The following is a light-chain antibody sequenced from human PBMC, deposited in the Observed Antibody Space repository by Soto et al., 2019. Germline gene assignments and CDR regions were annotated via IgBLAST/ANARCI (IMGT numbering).Light chain of an antibody. V-gene: IGKV3-11*01. CDR2: DAS. J-gene: IGKJ5*01. CDR1: QSVGSY. CDR3: QQRSNWPAIT. Sequence: EIVLRQSPATLSLSPGERATLSCRASQSVGSYLAWYQQKPGQAPRLLIYDASNRATGIPARFSGSGSGTDLTLTISSLEPEDFAVYYCQQRSNWPAITFGQGTRLEIK.